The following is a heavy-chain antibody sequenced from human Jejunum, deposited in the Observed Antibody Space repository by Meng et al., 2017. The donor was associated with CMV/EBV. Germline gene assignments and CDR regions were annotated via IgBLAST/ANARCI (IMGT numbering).Heavy chain of an antibody. J-gene: IGHJ4*02. D-gene: IGHD1-14*01. CDR1: GFTFRDFA. CDR3: AKDISVRSEFEN. Sequence: VEVLESGGDLRQPGGSLRLSCAVSGFTFRDFARNWVRQAPGKGLEFVARIGGDDFTEYRESVKGRFTISRDNSNNMMYLQMNSLRVEDAAVYYCAKDISVRSEFENWGQGTLVTVSS. CDR2: IGGDDFT. V-gene: IGHV3-23*01.